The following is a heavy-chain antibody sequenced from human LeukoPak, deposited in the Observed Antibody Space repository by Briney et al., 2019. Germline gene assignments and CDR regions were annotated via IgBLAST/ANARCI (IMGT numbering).Heavy chain of an antibody. V-gene: IGHV4-34*01. CDR3: ARPLGYCSDSRCPQSWFDP. D-gene: IGHD2-15*01. CDR1: GGSFSGYY. J-gene: IGHJ5*02. CDR2: INHSGRT. Sequence: AETLSLTCAVSGGSFSGYYWTWIRQPTGKGLEWIGEINHSGRTNYNPSLKSRVVISVDTSKNQFSLKLNSVTAADTAVYYCARPLGYCSDSRCPQSWFDPWGQGTLVTVSS.